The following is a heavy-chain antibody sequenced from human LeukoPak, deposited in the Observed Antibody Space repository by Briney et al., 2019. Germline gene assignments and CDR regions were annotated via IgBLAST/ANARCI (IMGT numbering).Heavy chain of an antibody. CDR3: ARGRGLLGRNWFDP. V-gene: IGHV4-34*01. D-gene: IGHD3-22*01. CDR2: INHSGST. CDR1: GGSFSGYY. J-gene: IGHJ5*02. Sequence: TASETLSLTCAVYGGSFSGYYWSWLRQPPGKGLEWVGEINHSGSTNSNPSLKSRVTISVDTSKNQFSLKLSSVTAADTAVYYCARGRGLLGRNWFDPWGQGTLVTVSS.